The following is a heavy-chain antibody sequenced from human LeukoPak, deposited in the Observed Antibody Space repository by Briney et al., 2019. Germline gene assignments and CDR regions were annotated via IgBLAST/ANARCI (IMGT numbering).Heavy chain of an antibody. CDR2: IIPIFGTA. CDR1: GYTFTSYG. V-gene: IGHV1-69*05. D-gene: IGHD3-16*01. J-gene: IGHJ3*02. Sequence: GASVKVSCKASGYTFTSYGISWVRQAPGQGLEWMGGIIPIFGTANYAQKFQGRVTITTDESTSTAYMELSSLRSEDTAVYYCARDLGVGIPVDAFDIWGQGTMVTVSS. CDR3: ARDLGVGIPVDAFDI.